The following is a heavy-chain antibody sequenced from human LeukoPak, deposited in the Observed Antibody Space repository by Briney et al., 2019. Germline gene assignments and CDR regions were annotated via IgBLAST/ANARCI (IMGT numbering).Heavy chain of an antibody. CDR1: GGSISSGRYW. J-gene: IGHJ2*01. CDR3: ARAILTASGSVWYFDL. V-gene: IGHV4-31*03. D-gene: IGHD3-3*01. CDR2: VYNSGST. Sequence: SQTLSLTGTVSGGSISSGRYWRSWIRQHPGKGLEWIGYVYNSGSTYYSPSLRSRLSMSVDTSKNQFSLNLRSVTAADTAVYFCARAILTASGSVWYFDLWGRGTLVTVSS.